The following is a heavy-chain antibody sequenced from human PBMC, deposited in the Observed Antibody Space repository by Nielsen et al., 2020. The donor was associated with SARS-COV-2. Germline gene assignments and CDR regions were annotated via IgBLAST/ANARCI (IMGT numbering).Heavy chain of an antibody. D-gene: IGHD6-13*01. CDR2: ISYDGSNE. V-gene: IGHV3-30*03. Sequence: GGSLRLSCAASGFTFSSYGMQWVRQAPGKGLEWVAVISYDGSNEYYADSVKGRFTISRDNSKNTVYLQMNSLRAEDTAVYYCATGYSSSWYYFDYWGQGTLVTVSS. CDR3: ATGYSSSWYYFDY. CDR1: GFTFSSYG. J-gene: IGHJ4*02.